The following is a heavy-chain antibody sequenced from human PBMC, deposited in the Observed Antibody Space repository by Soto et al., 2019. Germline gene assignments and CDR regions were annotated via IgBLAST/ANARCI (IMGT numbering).Heavy chain of an antibody. CDR3: ARGGLVSPADLVY. V-gene: IGHV1-2*02. CDR1: GYTFTGYY. Sequence: ASVKVSCKASGYTFTGYYMHWVRQAPGQGLEWMGWINPNSGGTNYAQRFQGRVTMTRDTSISTAYMELSRLRSDDTAVYYCARGGLVSPADLVYWGQGTLVTVSS. D-gene: IGHD2-15*01. J-gene: IGHJ4*02. CDR2: INPNSGGT.